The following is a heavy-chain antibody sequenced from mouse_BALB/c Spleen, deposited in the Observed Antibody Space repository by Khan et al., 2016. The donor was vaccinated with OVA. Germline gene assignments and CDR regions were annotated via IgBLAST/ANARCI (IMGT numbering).Heavy chain of an antibody. CDR3: ARTARIKY. J-gene: IGHJ2*01. Sequence: EVKLIESGPGLVKPSQSLSLTCNVTGYSITSGYGWNWIRQFPGNKLEWMGYISYSGSTNYNPSLKSRISITRDTSKNQFFLQLTSVTTEDTATYYCARTARIKYWGQGTTLTVSS. CDR2: ISYSGST. V-gene: IGHV3-2*02. CDR1: GYSITSGYG. D-gene: IGHD1-2*01.